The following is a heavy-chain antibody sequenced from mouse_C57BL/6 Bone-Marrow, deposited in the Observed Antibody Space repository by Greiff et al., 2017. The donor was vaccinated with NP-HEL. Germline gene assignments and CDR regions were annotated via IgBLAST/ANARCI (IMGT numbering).Heavy chain of an antibody. CDR2: ISSGGSYT. V-gene: IGHV5-6*01. D-gene: IGHD1-1*01. Sequence: DVHLVESGGDLVKPGGSLKLSCAASGFTFSSYGMSWVRQTPDKRLEWVATISSGGSYTYYPDSVKGRFTISRDNAKNTLYLQMSSLKSEDTAMYYCARQTYYYGSTPFDYWGQGTTLTVSS. J-gene: IGHJ2*01. CDR1: GFTFSSYG. CDR3: ARQTYYYGSTPFDY.